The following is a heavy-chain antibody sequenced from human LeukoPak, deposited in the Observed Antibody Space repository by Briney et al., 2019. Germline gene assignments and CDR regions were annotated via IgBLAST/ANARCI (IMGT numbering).Heavy chain of an antibody. CDR1: GFTFSSYE. D-gene: IGHD3-22*01. V-gene: IGHV3-48*03. Sequence: GGSLRLSCAASGFTFSSYEKNWVRQAPGKGLERVSYISSSGSTIYYADSVKVRFPISRDNAKTSLYLQMNSLRAEDTAVYYCARLRVVVDAFDIWGQGTMVTVSS. CDR3: ARLRVVVDAFDI. CDR2: ISSSGSTI. J-gene: IGHJ3*02.